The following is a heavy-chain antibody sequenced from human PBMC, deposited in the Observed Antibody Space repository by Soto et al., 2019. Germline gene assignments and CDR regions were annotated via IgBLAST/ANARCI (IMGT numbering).Heavy chain of an antibody. Sequence: QVQLVESGGGVVQPGRSLRLSCAASGFTFSRYTMHWVRQAPGKGLEWMAFISDDGNNKYYADSVKGQFTISRDNSKKTLYLQMNRLRTEDTAVYYCARDDEGGSDCDLGYWGQGTLVTVSS. V-gene: IGHV3-30-3*01. D-gene: IGHD3-10*01. J-gene: IGHJ4*02. CDR3: ARDDEGGSDCDLGY. CDR2: ISDDGNNK. CDR1: GFTFSRYT.